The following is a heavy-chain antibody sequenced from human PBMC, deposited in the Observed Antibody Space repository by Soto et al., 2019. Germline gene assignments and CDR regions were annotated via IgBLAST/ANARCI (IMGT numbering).Heavy chain of an antibody. CDR2: IYYSGST. CDR3: ARKGLVTMVRGVAKPPFDY. J-gene: IGHJ4*02. V-gene: IGHV4-59*12. Sequence: TSETLSLTCTVSGGSISSYYWSWIRQPPGKGLEWIGYIYYSGSTNYNPSLKSRVTISVDTSKNQFSLKLSSVTAADTAVYYCARKGLVTMVRGVAKPPFDYWGQGTLVTVSS. CDR1: GGSISSYY. D-gene: IGHD3-10*01.